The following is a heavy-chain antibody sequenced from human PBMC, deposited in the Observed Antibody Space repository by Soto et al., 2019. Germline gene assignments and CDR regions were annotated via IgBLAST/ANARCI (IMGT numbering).Heavy chain of an antibody. CDR2: IHSDGSST. CDR1: GFTFSYYW. J-gene: IGHJ3*02. CDR3: ARGDRGAFDI. D-gene: IGHD1-26*01. Sequence: EVQLVESGGGLVQPGESLRLSCAASGFTFSYYWMHWVRQAPGKGLVWVSRIHSDGSSTTYADSVKGRFTISRDNARNTVYLHMNSLRVEDTAVYYCARGDRGAFDIWGQGTVVTVSS. V-gene: IGHV3-74*01.